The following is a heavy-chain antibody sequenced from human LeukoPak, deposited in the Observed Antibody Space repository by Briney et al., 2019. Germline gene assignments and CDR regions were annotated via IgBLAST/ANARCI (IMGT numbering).Heavy chain of an antibody. CDR2: ISGSGGST. CDR3: AKGTMVQGVISVFDY. Sequence: PGGSLRLSCAASGFTFSSYAMSWVRQAPGKGLEWVSAISGSGGSTYYADSVKGRSTIPRDNSKNTLYLQMNSLRAEDTAVYYCAKGTMVQGVISVFDYWGQGTLVTVSS. J-gene: IGHJ4*02. CDR1: GFTFSSYA. D-gene: IGHD3-10*01. V-gene: IGHV3-23*01.